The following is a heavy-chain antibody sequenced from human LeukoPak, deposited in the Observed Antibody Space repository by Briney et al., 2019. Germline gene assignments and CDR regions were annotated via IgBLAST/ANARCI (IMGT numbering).Heavy chain of an antibody. CDR1: GYTFTGYY. V-gene: IGHV1-2*02. Sequence: ASVKVSCKASGYTFTGYYMHWVRQAPGQGLEWMGWINPNSGGTNYAQKFQGGVTMTRDTSISTAYMELSRLRSDDTAVYYCARVRDGYASFDYWGQGTLVTVSS. D-gene: IGHD5-24*01. J-gene: IGHJ4*02. CDR2: INPNSGGT. CDR3: ARVRDGYASFDY.